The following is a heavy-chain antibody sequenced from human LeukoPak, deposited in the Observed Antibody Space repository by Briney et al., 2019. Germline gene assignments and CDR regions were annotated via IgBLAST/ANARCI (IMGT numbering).Heavy chain of an antibody. D-gene: IGHD6-19*01. CDR2: MSGSGDTT. J-gene: IGHJ4*02. Sequence: AGGSLRLSCAASGFTFGTHAMTWVRQAPGKGLEWVSGMSGSGDTTYYADSVKGRFTISRDNSKNTLFLQMNSLRAEDTAVYYCAKLAGISGWYAYYFDYWGQGTLVTVS. CDR3: AKLAGISGWYAYYFDY. CDR1: GFTFGTHA. V-gene: IGHV3-23*01.